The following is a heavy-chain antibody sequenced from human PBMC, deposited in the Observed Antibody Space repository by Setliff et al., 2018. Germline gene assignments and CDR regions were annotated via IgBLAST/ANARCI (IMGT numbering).Heavy chain of an antibody. J-gene: IGHJ6*03. D-gene: IGHD5-12*01. CDR1: GGTFSSYG. Sequence: ASVKVSCKASGGTFSSYGISWVRQAPGQGLEWMGGTIPIFGSTNYAQRFQGRVTITTDESTSTAYMELSSLRSEDTAVYYCARERGDIVTTTSYYYYLDVWGKGTTVTVS. CDR3: ARERGDIVTTTSYYYYLDV. V-gene: IGHV1-69*05. CDR2: TIPIFGST.